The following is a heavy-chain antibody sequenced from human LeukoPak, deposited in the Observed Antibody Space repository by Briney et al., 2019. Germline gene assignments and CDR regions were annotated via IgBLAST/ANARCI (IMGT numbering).Heavy chain of an antibody. D-gene: IGHD3-22*01. J-gene: IGHJ4*02. V-gene: IGHV3-48*03. CDR2: ISSSGSTI. CDR3: ARSFLKYYYDSSGLFDY. CDR1: GFTFSSYE. Sequence: PGGSLRLSCAASGFTFSSYEMNWVRQAPGKGLEWVSYISSSGSTIYYADSVKGRFTISRDNAKNSLYLQMNSLRAEDTAVYYCARSFLKYYYDSSGLFDYWGQGTLATVSS.